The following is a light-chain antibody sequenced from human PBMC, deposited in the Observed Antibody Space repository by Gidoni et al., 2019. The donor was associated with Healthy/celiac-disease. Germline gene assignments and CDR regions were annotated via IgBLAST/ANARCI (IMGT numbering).Light chain of an antibody. CDR1: QCISSY. Sequence: AIRMTKSPSSFSASTGDRVTITCRASQCISSYLAWYQQKPGKAPKLLIYAASTLQSGVPSRFSGSGSGTDFTLTISCLQSEDFATYYCQQYYSYPTTFGQGTKVEIK. CDR3: QQYYSYPTT. J-gene: IGKJ1*01. CDR2: AAS. V-gene: IGKV1-8*01.